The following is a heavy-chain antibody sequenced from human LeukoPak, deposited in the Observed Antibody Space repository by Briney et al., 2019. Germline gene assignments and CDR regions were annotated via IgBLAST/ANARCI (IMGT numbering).Heavy chain of an antibody. CDR3: ARVHSSWRFFFDY. CDR2: IYYGGST. D-gene: IGHD6-13*01. V-gene: IGHV4-39*07. J-gene: IGHJ4*02. Sequence: SETLSLTCTVSGGSISSSSYYWGWIRQPPGKGLEWIGSIYYGGSTYYNPSLKSRVTISVDTSKNQFSLKLSSVTAADTAVYYCARVHSSWRFFFDYWGQGTLVTVSS. CDR1: GGSISSSSYY.